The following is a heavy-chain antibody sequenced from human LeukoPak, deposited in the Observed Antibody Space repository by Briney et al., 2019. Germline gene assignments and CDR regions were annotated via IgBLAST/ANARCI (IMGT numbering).Heavy chain of an antibody. J-gene: IGHJ4*02. CDR3: ARDLGIGGYNDY. CDR1: GFTFSSYA. Sequence: GGSLRLSCAASGFTFSSYAMHWVRQAPGKGLEWVAVISYDGSNKYYADSVKGRFTISRDNSKKRLYLQMNSLRAEDTAVYYCARDLGIGGYNDYWGQGTLVTVSS. CDR2: ISYDGSNK. D-gene: IGHD1-14*01. V-gene: IGHV3-30*04.